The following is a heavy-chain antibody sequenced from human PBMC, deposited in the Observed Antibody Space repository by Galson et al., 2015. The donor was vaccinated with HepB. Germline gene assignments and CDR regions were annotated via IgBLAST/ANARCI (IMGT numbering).Heavy chain of an antibody. CDR3: AAFNTYCSSTSCPTHQISYYYMDV. J-gene: IGHJ6*03. CDR2: INPNSGGT. D-gene: IGHD2-2*01. V-gene: IGHV1-2*02. CDR1: GYTFTGYY. Sequence: SVKVSCKASGYTFTGYYMHWVRQAPGQGLEWMGWINPNSGGTNYAQKFQGRVTMTRDTSISTAYMELSRLRSDDTAVYYCAAFNTYCSSTSCPTHQISYYYMDVWGKGTTVTVSS.